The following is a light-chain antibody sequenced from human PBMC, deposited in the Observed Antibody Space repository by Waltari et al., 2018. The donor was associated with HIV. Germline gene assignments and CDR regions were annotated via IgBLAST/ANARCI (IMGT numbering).Light chain of an antibody. CDR3: QQYNDWPPIT. J-gene: IGKJ5*01. CDR1: QSVSSN. CDR2: RAS. V-gene: IGKV3-15*01. Sequence: EIVMTQSPATLSVSPGERATLSCRASQSVSSNLAWYQQKPGQAPRLLIYRASTRATGVPARFSGSGSGTEFTLTISSMQSEDFAIYYCQQYNDWPPITFGQGTRLEIK.